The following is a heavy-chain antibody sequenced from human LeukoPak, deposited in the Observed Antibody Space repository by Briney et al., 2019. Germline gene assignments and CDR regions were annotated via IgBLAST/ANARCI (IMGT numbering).Heavy chain of an antibody. CDR2: LSGSGANT. CDR1: GFTFSSYA. CDR3: AKGVGCSGGTCYSGHGMDV. J-gene: IGHJ6*02. Sequence: VGSLRLSCAASGFTFSSYAMSWVRQAPGKGLEWVSALSGSGANTYYADSVKGRFTISRDNSKNTLYLQVNSLRAEDTAVYYCAKGVGCSGGTCYSGHGMDVWGQGTTVTVSS. V-gene: IGHV3-23*01. D-gene: IGHD2-15*01.